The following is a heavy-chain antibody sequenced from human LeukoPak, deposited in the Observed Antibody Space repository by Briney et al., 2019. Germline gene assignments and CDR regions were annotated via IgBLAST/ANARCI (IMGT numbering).Heavy chain of an antibody. CDR1: GLTFSDNW. CDR3: VTALGNY. V-gene: IGHV3-74*01. J-gene: IGHJ4*02. D-gene: IGHD5-18*01. Sequence: GGSLRLSCAASGLTFSDNWMYWVRHAPGKGLVLISHISTDGTNTNYADSVKGRFTISRDNAKHTVYLQMNSLRAEDTAVYYCVTALGNYWGQGTLVTVSS. CDR2: ISTDGTNT.